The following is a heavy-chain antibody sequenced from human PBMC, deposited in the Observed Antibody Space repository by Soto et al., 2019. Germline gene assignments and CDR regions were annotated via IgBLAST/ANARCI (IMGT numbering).Heavy chain of an antibody. CDR2: ISGSGGST. CDR3: ARNPEHLFDY. V-gene: IGHV3-23*01. CDR1: GFTLSNYA. J-gene: IGHJ4*02. Sequence: PGGSLRLSCAASGFTLSNYAVTWVRQAPGKGLEWVSPISGSGGSTAYADSVKGRFTISRDNAKNTLYLQMNSLRVEDTAVYYCARNPEHLFDYWGQGMLVTVSS.